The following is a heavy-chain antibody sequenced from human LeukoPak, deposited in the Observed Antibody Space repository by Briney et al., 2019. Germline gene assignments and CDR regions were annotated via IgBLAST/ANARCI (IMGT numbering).Heavy chain of an antibody. V-gene: IGHV3-30-3*01. Sequence: PGGSLRLSCAASGFTFSSYAMPWVRQAPGKGLEWVAVISYDGSNKYYADSVKGRFTISRDNSKNTLYLQMNSLRAEDTAVYYCARDPYYYDSSGYGSRNAFDIWGQGTMVTVSS. D-gene: IGHD3-22*01. CDR1: GFTFSSYA. J-gene: IGHJ3*02. CDR2: ISYDGSNK. CDR3: ARDPYYYDSSGYGSRNAFDI.